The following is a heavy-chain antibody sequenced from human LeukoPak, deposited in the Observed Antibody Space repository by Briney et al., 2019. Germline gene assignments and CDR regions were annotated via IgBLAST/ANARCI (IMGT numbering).Heavy chain of an antibody. J-gene: IGHJ4*02. CDR2: ISSDGSST. V-gene: IGHV3-74*01. CDR3: ARDSTSSVYKPSPGY. D-gene: IGHD3-22*01. Sequence: PGGSLRLSCAASGFTFSSYWMHWVRHAPGKGLVWVSRISSDGSSTSYADSVKGRFTISRDNAKNTLYLQMNSLRAEDTAVYYCARDSTSSVYKPSPGYWGQGTLVTVSS. CDR1: GFTFSSYW.